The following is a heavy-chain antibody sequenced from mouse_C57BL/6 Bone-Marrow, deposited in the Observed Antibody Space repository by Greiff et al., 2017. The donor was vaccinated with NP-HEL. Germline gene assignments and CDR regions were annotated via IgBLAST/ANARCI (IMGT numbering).Heavy chain of an antibody. CDR2: ISSGGDYI. Sequence: EVKLEESGEGLVKPGGSLKLSCAASGFTFSSYAMSWVRQTPEKRLEWVAYISSGGDYIYYADTVKGRFTISRDNARNTLYLQMSSLKSEDTAMYYCTRDGDGLYFDVWGTGTTVTVSS. CDR1: GFTFSSYA. J-gene: IGHJ1*03. D-gene: IGHD1-1*01. V-gene: IGHV5-9-1*02. CDR3: TRDGDGLYFDV.